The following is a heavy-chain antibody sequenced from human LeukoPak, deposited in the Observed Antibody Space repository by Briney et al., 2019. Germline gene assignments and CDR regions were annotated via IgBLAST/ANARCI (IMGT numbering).Heavy chain of an antibody. CDR2: IYSGGST. CDR3: ARDDPSVGATMYDY. CDR1: GFTVSSNY. D-gene: IGHD1-26*01. Sequence: GGSLRLSCAASGFTVSSNYMSWVRQAPGKGLEWVSVIYSGGSTYYADSVKGRFTISRDNSKNTLYLQMNSLRAEDTAVYYCARDDPSVGATMYDYWGQGTLVTVSS. J-gene: IGHJ4*02. V-gene: IGHV3-66*01.